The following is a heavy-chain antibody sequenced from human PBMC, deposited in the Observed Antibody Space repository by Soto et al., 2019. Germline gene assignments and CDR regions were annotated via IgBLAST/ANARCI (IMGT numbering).Heavy chain of an antibody. V-gene: IGHV1-2*02. J-gene: IGHJ6*01. CDR1: GYTFTGYY. CDR2: INPNSGGT. Sequence: ASVKVSCKASGYTFTGYYMHWGRQAPGQGLEWMGWINPNSGGTNYAQKFQGRVTMTRDTSISTAYMELSRLRSDDTAVYYCARVLTNYEGWSGQYYSYGVDVRGQGITVTVAS. D-gene: IGHD3-3*01. CDR3: ARVLTNYEGWSGQYYSYGVDV.